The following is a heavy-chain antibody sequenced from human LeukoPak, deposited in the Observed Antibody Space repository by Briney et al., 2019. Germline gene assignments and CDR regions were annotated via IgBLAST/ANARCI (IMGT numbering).Heavy chain of an antibody. Sequence: GGSLRLSCAASGFTVSNNFMSWVRQAPGKGLEWVSVIYSGGSTNYADSVKGRFTISRDISKNMLYLQMNSLRAEDTAVYYCATARAAAGAQYFQHWGQGTLVSASS. CDR3: ATARAAAGAQYFQH. CDR2: IYSGGST. J-gene: IGHJ1*01. D-gene: IGHD6-13*01. CDR1: GFTVSNNF. V-gene: IGHV3-66*01.